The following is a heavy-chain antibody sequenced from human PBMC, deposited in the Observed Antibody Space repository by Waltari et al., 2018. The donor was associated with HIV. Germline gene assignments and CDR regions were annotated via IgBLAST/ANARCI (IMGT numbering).Heavy chain of an antibody. CDR3: ARFFLGRPELDFDY. V-gene: IGHV3-7*01. D-gene: IGHD1-7*01. CDR1: GFSFNTYW. CDR2: IKGDGSEK. J-gene: IGHJ4*02. Sequence: EVQLVQSGGGLVQPGGSLTVACAASGFSFNTYWMSWIRQAPGKVLEGVANIKGDGSEKYYVDSLEGRFTISRDNAENSVYLQMNSLGAEDTAVYYCARFFLGRPELDFDYWGQGTLVTVSS.